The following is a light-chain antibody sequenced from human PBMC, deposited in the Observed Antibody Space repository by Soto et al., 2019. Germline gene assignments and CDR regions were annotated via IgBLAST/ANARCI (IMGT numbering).Light chain of an antibody. Sequence: EIVMTQSPATLSVSPVERATLSCRASQSVTSNLAWYQQKPGRAPRLLIYGASTRATGLPARFSGSGSGTEFTLTISNLQSEDFALYYCQHYFNWPYTFGQGTKLEIK. J-gene: IGKJ2*01. CDR2: GAS. V-gene: IGKV3-15*01. CDR3: QHYFNWPYT. CDR1: QSVTSN.